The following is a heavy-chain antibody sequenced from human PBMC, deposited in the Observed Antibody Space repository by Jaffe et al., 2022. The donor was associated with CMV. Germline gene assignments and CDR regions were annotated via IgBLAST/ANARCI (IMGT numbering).Heavy chain of an antibody. D-gene: IGHD3-22*01. Sequence: EVQLVESGGGLVKPGGSLRLSCAASGFTFSNAWMSWVRQAPGKGLEWVGRIKSKTDGGTTDYAAPVKGRFTISRDDSKNTLYLQMNSLKTEDTAVYYCTVVVVAAGAGYYYDSSGYPTDYWGQGTLVTVSS. CDR2: IKSKTDGGTT. J-gene: IGHJ4*02. CDR1: GFTFSNAW. CDR3: TVVVVAAGAGYYYDSSGYPTDY. V-gene: IGHV3-15*01.